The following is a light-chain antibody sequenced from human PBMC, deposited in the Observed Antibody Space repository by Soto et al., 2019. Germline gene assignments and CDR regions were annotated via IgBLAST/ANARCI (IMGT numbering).Light chain of an antibody. CDR2: GAS. V-gene: IGKV3-20*01. CDR3: QQYVPSPFT. CDR1: QSVNSVY. Sequence: EIVLTQSPGTLSLSPGARASLSCRADQSVNSVYLAWYQHKPGQAPRLLIYGASDRATGIPDRFSGSGSGTDFTLTISRLEPEEFAVYYCQQYVPSPFTFCPWTKVDI. J-gene: IGKJ3*01.